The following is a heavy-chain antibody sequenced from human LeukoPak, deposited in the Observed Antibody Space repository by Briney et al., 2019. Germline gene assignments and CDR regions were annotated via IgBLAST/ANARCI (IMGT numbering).Heavy chain of an antibody. Sequence: SVKVSCKASGGTFSSYAISWVRQAPGQGLEWMGGIIPIFGTANYAQKFQGRVTITADESTSTAYMELSSLRSEDTAVYYCARAGEYYYDSSGYYYYYYYMDVWGKGTTVTVSS. J-gene: IGHJ6*03. CDR3: ARAGEYYYDSSGYYYYYYYMDV. D-gene: IGHD3-22*01. CDR1: GGTFSSYA. V-gene: IGHV1-69*13. CDR2: IIPIFGTA.